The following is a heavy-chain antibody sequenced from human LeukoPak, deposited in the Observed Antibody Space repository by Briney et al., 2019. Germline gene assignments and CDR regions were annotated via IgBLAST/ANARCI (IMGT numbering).Heavy chain of an antibody. Sequence: ASVKVSCKASGYAFTSYVLNWVRQAPGQGLECMGWINTNTGNPTYAQGFTGRFVFSLDTSVSTAYLQISSLKAEDTALYYCARASTPKVGATIYYFDYWGQGTLVTVSS. V-gene: IGHV7-4-1*02. D-gene: IGHD1-26*01. CDR1: GYAFTSYV. CDR3: ARASTPKVGATIYYFDY. J-gene: IGHJ4*02. CDR2: INTNTGNP.